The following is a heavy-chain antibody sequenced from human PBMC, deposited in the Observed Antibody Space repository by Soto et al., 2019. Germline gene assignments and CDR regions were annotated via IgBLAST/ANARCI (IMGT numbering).Heavy chain of an antibody. CDR3: AREGSAAGDYFDY. J-gene: IGHJ4*02. V-gene: IGHV4-31*03. CDR1: GGSLSSGGYY. CDR2: IYYSGST. Sequence: LSLTCTVSGGSLSSGGYYWSWIRQHPGKGLESIGYIYYSGSTYYNPSLKSRVTISVDTSKNQFSLKLSSVTAADTAVYYCAREGSAAGDYFDYWGQGTLVTVS. D-gene: IGHD6-13*01.